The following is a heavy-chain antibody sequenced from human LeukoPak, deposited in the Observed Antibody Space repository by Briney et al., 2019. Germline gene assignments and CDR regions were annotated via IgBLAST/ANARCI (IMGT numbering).Heavy chain of an antibody. CDR2: INPNTGGT. V-gene: IGHV1-2*02. J-gene: IGHJ4*02. Sequence: EASVKVSCKASGYTFTGYYMHWVRQAPGQGLEWMGWINPNTGGTHYAQKFQGRVTMTRDTSISTAYMELSRLRSDDTAVYYCARDYSGYPELWGFDDWGQGTLVTVSS. CDR1: GYTFTGYY. CDR3: ARDYSGYPELWGFDD. D-gene: IGHD5-12*01.